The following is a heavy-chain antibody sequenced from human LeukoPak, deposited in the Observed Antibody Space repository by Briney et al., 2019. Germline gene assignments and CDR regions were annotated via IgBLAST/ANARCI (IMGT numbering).Heavy chain of an antibody. D-gene: IGHD6-19*01. V-gene: IGHV4-39*01. CDR2: ISYRGST. CDR1: GGSISSSSYY. J-gene: IGHJ2*01. CDR3: ARRSSGWVVWYFDL. Sequence: TSETLSLTCTVSGGSISSSSYYWGWIRQPPGKGLEWIGSISYRGSTYYNPSLKSRVTISVDTSKNQFSLKLSSVTAADTAVFYCARRSSGWVVWYFDLWGRGTLVTVSS.